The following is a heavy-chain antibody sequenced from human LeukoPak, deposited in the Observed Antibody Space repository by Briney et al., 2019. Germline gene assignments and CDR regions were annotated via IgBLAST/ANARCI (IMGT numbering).Heavy chain of an antibody. CDR1: GGSISSNNW. CDR3: ARLGDYGAYYFDY. Sequence: SETLSLTCAVSGGSISSNNWWSWVRQPPGKGLEWIGEIYHTGSTNYNPSLKSRVTMSVDKSKNQFSLKLSSVAAADTAVYYCARLGDYGAYYFDYWGQGTLVTVSS. J-gene: IGHJ4*02. V-gene: IGHV4-4*02. D-gene: IGHD4-17*01. CDR2: IYHTGST.